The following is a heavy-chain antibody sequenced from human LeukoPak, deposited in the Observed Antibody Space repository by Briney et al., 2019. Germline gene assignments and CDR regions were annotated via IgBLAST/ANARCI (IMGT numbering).Heavy chain of an antibody. CDR1: GDSLSSGSH. CDR3: ARELLNYNPAGY. CDR2: ISHSGTT. Sequence: SETLSLTCTVSGDSLSSGSHWGWLRQPPGKGLEWIGCISHSGTTYYNPSFKSRVAISVDTSKKHFSLNLNSVTAADTAVYYCARELLNYNPAGYWGQGTLVTVSS. J-gene: IGHJ4*02. D-gene: IGHD3-10*01. V-gene: IGHV4-38-2*02.